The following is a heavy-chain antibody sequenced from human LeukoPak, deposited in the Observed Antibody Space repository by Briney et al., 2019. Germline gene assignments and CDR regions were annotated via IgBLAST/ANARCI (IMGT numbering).Heavy chain of an antibody. Sequence: GGSLRLSCAASGFTFSSYAMSWVRQAPGKGLEWVSAISGSGGSTYYADSVKGRFTISRDNAKNSLYLQMNSLRAEDTAVYYCAREIVVVTAIRHFDYWGQGTLVTVSS. D-gene: IGHD2-21*02. CDR2: ISGSGGST. CDR1: GFTFSSYA. J-gene: IGHJ4*02. CDR3: AREIVVVTAIRHFDY. V-gene: IGHV3-23*01.